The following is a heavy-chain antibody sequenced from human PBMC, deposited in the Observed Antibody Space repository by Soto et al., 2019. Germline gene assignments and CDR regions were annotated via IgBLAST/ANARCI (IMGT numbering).Heavy chain of an antibody. CDR2: ISAYNGNT. CDR3: ARGGKYCTRGVCSFDVMDV. J-gene: IGHJ6*01. CDR1: GYTFTSYG. Sequence: GASVKVSCKASGYTFTSYGISWVRQAPGQRLEWMGWISAYNGNTNYAQKLQGRVTMTTDTSTSTAYMELRSLRSDDTDVYYCARGGKYCTRGVCSFDVMDVWGQGTTVTVSS. D-gene: IGHD2-8*01. V-gene: IGHV1-18*01.